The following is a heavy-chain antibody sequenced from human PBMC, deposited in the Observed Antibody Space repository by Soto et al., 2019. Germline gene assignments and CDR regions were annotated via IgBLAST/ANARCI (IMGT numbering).Heavy chain of an antibody. CDR3: ARGSDSSGFDY. D-gene: IGHD6-19*01. V-gene: IGHV1-8*02. CDR2: MNPNSGNT. Sequence: ASVKVSCKASGYTFNNYDIHWVRQAPGHGLEWMGWMNPNSGNTGYAQNFRGRVTMTQNTAIGTAYMELSSLRSDDTAVYYCARGSDSSGFDYWGQGTLVTVSS. J-gene: IGHJ4*02. CDR1: GYTFNNYD.